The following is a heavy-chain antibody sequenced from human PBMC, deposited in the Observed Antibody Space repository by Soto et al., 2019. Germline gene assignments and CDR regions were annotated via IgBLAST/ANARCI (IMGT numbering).Heavy chain of an antibody. D-gene: IGHD3-10*01. CDR3: ARASTLRAVWFGELLGSFFDY. J-gene: IGHJ4*02. CDR2: ISYDGSNK. CDR1: GFTFSSYA. Sequence: QVQLVESGGGVVQPGRSLRLSCAASGFTFSSYAMHWVRQAPGKGLAWVAVISYDGSNKYYADSVKGRFTISRDNSKNTLYLQMNSLRAEDTAVYYCARASTLRAVWFGELLGSFFDYWAQGTLVTVSS. V-gene: IGHV3-30-3*01.